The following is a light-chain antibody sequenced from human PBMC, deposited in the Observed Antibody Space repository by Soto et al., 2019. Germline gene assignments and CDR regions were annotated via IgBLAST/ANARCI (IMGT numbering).Light chain of an antibody. CDR3: SSYAGSNNFV. J-gene: IGLJ1*01. CDR1: SSDVGGYNS. Sequence: QSVLTQPPSASGSPGQSVTISCTGTSSDVGGYNSVSRYQQHPGKAPKLMIYEVSKRPSGVPDRFSGSKSGNTASLTVSGLQADDEADYYCSSYAGSNNFVFGTGTKLTVL. CDR2: EVS. V-gene: IGLV2-8*01.